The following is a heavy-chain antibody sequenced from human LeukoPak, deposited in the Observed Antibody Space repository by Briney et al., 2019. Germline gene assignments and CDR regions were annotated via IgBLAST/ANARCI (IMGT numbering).Heavy chain of an antibody. D-gene: IGHD3-22*01. J-gene: IGHJ4*02. CDR3: AKRGVVIRVILVGFHKEAYYFDS. CDR1: GITLSNYG. V-gene: IGHV3-23*01. CDR2: ISDSGGST. Sequence: GGSLRLSCAVSGITLSNYGMSWVRQAPGKGLEWVAGISDSGGSTNYADSVKGRFTIFRDNPKNTLYLQMNSLRAEDTAVYFCAKRGVVIRVILVGFHKEAYYFDSWGQGALVTVSS.